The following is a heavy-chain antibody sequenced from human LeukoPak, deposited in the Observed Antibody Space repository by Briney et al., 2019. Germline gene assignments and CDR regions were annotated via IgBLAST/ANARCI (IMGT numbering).Heavy chain of an antibody. D-gene: IGHD4-23*01. J-gene: IGHJ4*02. V-gene: IGHV3-21*01. CDR2: ISSSSSYI. Sequence: GGSLRLSRAASGFTFSSYSMNWVRQAPGKGLEWVSSISSSSSYIYYADSVKGRFTISRDNAKNSLYLQMNSLRAEDTAVYYCARDRVNSDGFDYWGQGTLVTVSS. CDR3: ARDRVNSDGFDY. CDR1: GFTFSSYS.